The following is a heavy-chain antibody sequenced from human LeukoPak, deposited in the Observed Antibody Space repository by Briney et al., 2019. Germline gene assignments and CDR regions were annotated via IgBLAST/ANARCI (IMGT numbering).Heavy chain of an antibody. D-gene: IGHD1-26*01. Sequence: GGPLRLSCAASGFTFSHSWMAWVPQAPGKGLEWVVNIKQDGSTKHYGVPLKDRFTISRDNHKNLLYVQMNSLRADDTAVDYCARDTDGSLDYWGQGILVTVAS. CDR2: IKQDGSTK. CDR1: GFTFSHSW. CDR3: ARDTDGSLDY. V-gene: IGHV3-7*01. J-gene: IGHJ4*02.